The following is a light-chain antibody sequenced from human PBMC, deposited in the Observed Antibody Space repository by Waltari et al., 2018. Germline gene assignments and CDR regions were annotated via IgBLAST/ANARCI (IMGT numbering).Light chain of an antibody. J-gene: IGKJ4*01. V-gene: IGKV4-1*01. CDR2: WAS. CDR3: QHFCNSPFT. CDR1: QSVFFRPNSKNS. Sequence: DIVMTQSPDSLAVSLGERATINFKSSQSVFFRPNSKNSLSWFQQKPGQPPKLLIYWASTQDARVPDRFVGSGSGTDFTLTISSLQAEDVALYYCQHFCNSPFTFGGGTKVEIK.